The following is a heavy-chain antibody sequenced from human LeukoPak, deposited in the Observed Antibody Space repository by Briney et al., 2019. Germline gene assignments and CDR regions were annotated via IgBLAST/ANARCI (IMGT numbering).Heavy chain of an antibody. D-gene: IGHD3-3*01. Sequence: GASVKVSCKASGGTFSSYAISWVRQAPGQGLEWMGWINPNSGGTNYAQKFQGRVTMTRDTSISTAYMELSRLRSDDTAVYYCARVQYYDFWSGYVLGYWGQGTLVTVSS. CDR2: INPNSGGT. CDR1: GGTFSSYA. V-gene: IGHV1-2*02. CDR3: ARVQYYDFWSGYVLGY. J-gene: IGHJ4*02.